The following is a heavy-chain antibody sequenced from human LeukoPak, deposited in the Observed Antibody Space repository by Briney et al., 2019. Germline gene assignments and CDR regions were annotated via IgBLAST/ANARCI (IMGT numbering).Heavy chain of an antibody. V-gene: IGHV1-2*02. CDR3: ARDGVLLWFGEANNNWFDP. J-gene: IGHJ5*02. D-gene: IGHD3-10*01. CDR2: MNPNSGGT. CDR1: GYTFTGYY. Sequence: ASVKVSCKASGYTFTGYYMHWVRQAPGQGLEWMGWMNPNSGGTNYAQKFQGRVTMTRDTSISTAYMELSRLRSDDTAVYYCARDGVLLWFGEANNNWFDPWGQGTLVTVSS.